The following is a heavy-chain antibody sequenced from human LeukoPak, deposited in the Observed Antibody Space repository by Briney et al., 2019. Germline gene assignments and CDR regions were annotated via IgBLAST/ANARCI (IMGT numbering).Heavy chain of an antibody. CDR1: GFTVSSNY. J-gene: IGHJ6*03. D-gene: IGHD3-3*01. CDR2: IYSGGST. Sequence: GGSLRLSCAASGFTVSSNYMSWVRQAPGKGLEWVSVIYSGGSTYYADSVKGRFTISRDNSKNTLYLQMNSLRAEDTAVYYCARDGRFLEWAPGYCYMDVWGKGTTVTVSS. CDR3: ARDGRFLEWAPGYCYMDV. V-gene: IGHV3-53*01.